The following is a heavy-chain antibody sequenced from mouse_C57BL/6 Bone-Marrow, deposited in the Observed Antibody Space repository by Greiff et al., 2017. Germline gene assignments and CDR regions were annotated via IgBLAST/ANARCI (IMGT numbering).Heavy chain of an antibody. V-gene: IGHV5-4*03. Sequence: EVKVVESGGGLVKPGGSLKLSCAASGFTFSSYAMSWVRQTPEKRLEWVATISDGGSYTYYPDNVKGRFTISRDNAKNNLYLQMSHLKSEDTAMYYCASYYDYDEGYWGQGTTLTVSS. CDR2: ISDGGSYT. D-gene: IGHD2-4*01. CDR1: GFTFSSYA. CDR3: ASYYDYDEGY. J-gene: IGHJ2*01.